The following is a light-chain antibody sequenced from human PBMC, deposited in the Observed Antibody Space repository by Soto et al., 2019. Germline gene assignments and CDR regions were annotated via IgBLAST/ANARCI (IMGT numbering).Light chain of an antibody. J-gene: IGKJ4*01. CDR3: QQLNSYPLT. V-gene: IGKV1-9*01. Sequence: DIQLTQSPSFLSASVGDRXTITCRASQGISSYLAWYQQKPGKAPKLLIYAASTLQSGVPSRFSGSGSGTEFTLTINSLQPEDFATYYCQQLNSYPLTFGGGTKVEIK. CDR1: QGISSY. CDR2: AAS.